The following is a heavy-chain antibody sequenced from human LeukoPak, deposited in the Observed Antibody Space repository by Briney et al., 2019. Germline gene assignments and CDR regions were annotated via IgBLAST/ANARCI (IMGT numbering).Heavy chain of an antibody. Sequence: GGSLRLSCAASGFTFDDYAMHWVRQAPGKGLEWVSGISWNSGSIGYADSVKGRFTISRDNAKNSLYLQMNSLRAEDTALYYCAKGSPVLAAVSAFDIWGQGTMVTVSS. J-gene: IGHJ3*02. CDR3: AKGSPVLAAVSAFDI. V-gene: IGHV3-9*01. CDR1: GFTFDDYA. CDR2: ISWNSGSI. D-gene: IGHD6-13*01.